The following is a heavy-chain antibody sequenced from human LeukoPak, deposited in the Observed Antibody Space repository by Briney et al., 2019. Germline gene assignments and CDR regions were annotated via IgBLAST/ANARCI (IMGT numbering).Heavy chain of an antibody. CDR1: GFTFSSYA. Sequence: PGGSLRLSCAASGFTFSSYAMHWVRQAPGKGLEWVAVISYDGSNKYYADSVKGRFTISRDNSKNTLYLQMNSLRAEDTAVYYCARAGDYYGSGTNYSYYGMDVWGKGTTVTVSS. CDR3: ARAGDYYGSGTNYSYYGMDV. D-gene: IGHD3-10*01. V-gene: IGHV3-30*04. J-gene: IGHJ6*04. CDR2: ISYDGSNK.